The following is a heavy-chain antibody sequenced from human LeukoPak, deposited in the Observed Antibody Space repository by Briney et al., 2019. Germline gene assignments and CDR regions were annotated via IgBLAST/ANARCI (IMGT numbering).Heavy chain of an antibody. J-gene: IGHJ4*02. D-gene: IGHD6-6*01. CDR1: GYSFTNYW. CDR3: AGRYSTSSVDDY. Sequence: GESLKISCEGSGYSFTNYWIAWMRQRPGKGLEWMGIVYPGDSDTRYSPSFQGQVTISADKSINTAYLQWSSLKASDTAMYYCAGRYSTSSVDDYWGQGTLVTVSS. CDR2: VYPGDSDT. V-gene: IGHV5-51*01.